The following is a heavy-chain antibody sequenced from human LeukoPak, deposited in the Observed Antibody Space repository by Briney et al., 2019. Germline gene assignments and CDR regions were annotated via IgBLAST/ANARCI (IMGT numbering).Heavy chain of an antibody. V-gene: IGHV4-39*07. CDR3: ARDGDYGDTMGPSYYFDY. CDR2: FDYNGIT. CDR1: GGSISDPYYY. D-gene: IGHD4-17*01. J-gene: IGHJ4*02. Sequence: SETLSLTCTVSGGSISDPYYYWGWIRQPPGKGLEWIGSFDYNGITYYNPSLKSRVTISVDTSKNQFSLKLSSVTAADTAVYYCARDGDYGDTMGPSYYFDYWGQGTLVTVSS.